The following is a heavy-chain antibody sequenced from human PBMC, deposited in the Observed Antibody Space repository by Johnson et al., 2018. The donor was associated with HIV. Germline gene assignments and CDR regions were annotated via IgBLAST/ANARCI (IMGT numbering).Heavy chain of an antibody. CDR1: GFTFSLYW. J-gene: IGHJ3*02. CDR3: ARGDGSSLDAFDI. V-gene: IGHV3-7*04. Sequence: VQLVESGGGLVQPGGSLRLSCAASGFTFSLYWMTWVRQAPGKGLEWVANIKQDGSEKYYVDSVKGRFTISRDNAKNSVYLQMNSLRAEVTALYYCARGDGSSLDAFDIWGQGTMVTVSS. D-gene: IGHD2-15*01. CDR2: IKQDGSEK.